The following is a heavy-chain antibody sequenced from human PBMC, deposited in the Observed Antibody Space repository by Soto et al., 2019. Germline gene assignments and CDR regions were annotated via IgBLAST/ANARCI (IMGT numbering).Heavy chain of an antibody. Sequence: GSLRLSCAASGFTVSSNYMSWVRQAPGKGLEWVSVIYSGGSTYYADSVKGRFTISRHNSKNTLYLQMNSLRAEDTAVYYCARMGYSSGWKIYYYYYYMDVWGKGTTVTVSS. J-gene: IGHJ6*03. V-gene: IGHV3-53*04. CDR1: GFTVSSNY. CDR3: ARMGYSSGWKIYYYYYYMDV. D-gene: IGHD6-19*01. CDR2: IYSGGST.